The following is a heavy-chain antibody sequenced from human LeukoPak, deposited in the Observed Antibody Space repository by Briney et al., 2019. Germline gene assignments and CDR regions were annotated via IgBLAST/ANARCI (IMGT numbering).Heavy chain of an antibody. D-gene: IGHD6-13*01. CDR3: ARRPAAAANWFDP. CDR2: ISSSSSYI. Sequence: GGSLRLSCAASGFTFSSYAMSWVRQAPGKGLEWVSSISSSSSYIYYADSVKGRFTISRDNAKNSLYLQMNSLRAEDTAVYYCARRPAAAANWFDPWGQGTLVTVSS. CDR1: GFTFSSYA. V-gene: IGHV3-21*01. J-gene: IGHJ5*02.